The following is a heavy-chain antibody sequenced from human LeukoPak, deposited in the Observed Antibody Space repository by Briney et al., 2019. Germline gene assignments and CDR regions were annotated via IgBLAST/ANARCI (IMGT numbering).Heavy chain of an antibody. J-gene: IGHJ4*02. CDR3: ATIQYGSGSHY. Sequence: GGSLRLSCAASGFTFSSYWMSWVRQAPGKGLEWVANIKQDESEKYYVDSVKGRFTISRDNAKNSLYLQMNSLRVDDTAVYYCATIQYGSGSHYWGQGTLVTVSS. V-gene: IGHV3-7*01. D-gene: IGHD3-10*01. CDR2: IKQDESEK. CDR1: GFTFSSYW.